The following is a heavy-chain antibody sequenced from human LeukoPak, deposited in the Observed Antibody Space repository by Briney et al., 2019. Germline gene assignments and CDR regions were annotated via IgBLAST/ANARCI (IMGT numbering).Heavy chain of an antibody. CDR1: GFTFDDYG. V-gene: IGHV3-20*04. D-gene: IGHD3-22*01. CDR3: ARGGPGVVVITSFDY. J-gene: IGHJ4*02. Sequence: PGGSLRLSCAASGFTFDDYGMSWVRQAPGKGLEWVSGINWNGDSTSYADSMKGRFTISRDNAKNSLYLQMNSLRAEDTALYYCARGGPGVVVITSFDYWGQGTPVTVSS. CDR2: INWNGDST.